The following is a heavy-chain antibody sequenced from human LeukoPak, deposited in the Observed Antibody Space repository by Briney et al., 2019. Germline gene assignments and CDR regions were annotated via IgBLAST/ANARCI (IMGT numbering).Heavy chain of an antibody. CDR3: ARVGSETDQVYYYDSSGYYQGALDY. J-gene: IGHJ4*02. CDR1: GGTFSSYA. V-gene: IGHV1-69*13. Sequence: AASVKVSCKASGGTFSSYAISWVRQAPGQGLEWMGGIIPIFGTANYAQKFQGRVTITADESTSTAYMELSSLRSEDTAVYYCARVGSETDQVYYYDSSGYYQGALDYWGQGTLVTVSS. D-gene: IGHD3-22*01. CDR2: IIPIFGTA.